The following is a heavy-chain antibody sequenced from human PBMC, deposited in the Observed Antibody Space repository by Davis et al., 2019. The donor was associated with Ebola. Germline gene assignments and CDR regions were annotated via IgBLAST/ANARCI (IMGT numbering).Heavy chain of an antibody. D-gene: IGHD2-2*01. J-gene: IGHJ4*02. V-gene: IGHV1-18*04. CDR1: GYMFTNYG. Sequence: ASVQVSCKASGYMFTNYGISWVRQAPGQGLEWMGWISGYNGNTDYAQTVQGRVSMTTDTSTSTDYMELRSLRSDDTAVYYCARDGTYYIGHCVSTSCFGVDYWGQGTLVTVSS. CDR3: ARDGTYYIGHCVSTSCFGVDY. CDR2: ISGYNGNT.